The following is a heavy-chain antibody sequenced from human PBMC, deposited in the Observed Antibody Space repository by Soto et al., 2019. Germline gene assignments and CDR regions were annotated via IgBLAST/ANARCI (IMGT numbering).Heavy chain of an antibody. CDR3: AREPRYALTNPRRAFDS. V-gene: IGHV3-48*02. J-gene: IGHJ4*02. CDR1: GFPFTDYS. CDR2: ISDYSSNI. D-gene: IGHD5-12*01. Sequence: PGAPLSLSCLASGFPFTDYSMTWIRQSPGKGLEWIAYISDYSSNIYYADSVKGRFTVSRDNAKNSLYLQMNSLRDEDRALYGCAREPRYALTNPRRAFDSWGQGTLV.